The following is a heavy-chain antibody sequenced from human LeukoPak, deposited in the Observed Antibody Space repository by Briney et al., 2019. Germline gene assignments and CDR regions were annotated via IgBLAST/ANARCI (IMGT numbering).Heavy chain of an antibody. CDR2: IYYSGNT. CDR3: ARDYAFDI. Sequence: PSQTLSLTCTVSGDSTSSYYWSWIRHPPGTGLEWIGCIYYSGNTNYNPSLKSRVTISIDTSKNQFSLKLSSVTAAERAVYYCARDYAFDIWGQGTMVTVSS. V-gene: IGHV4-59*01. CDR1: GDSTSSYY. J-gene: IGHJ3*02.